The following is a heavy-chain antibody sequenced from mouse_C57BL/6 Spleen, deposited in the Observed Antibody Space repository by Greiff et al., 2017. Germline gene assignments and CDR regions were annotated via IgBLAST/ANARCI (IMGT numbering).Heavy chain of an antibody. V-gene: IGHV5-17*01. CDR1: GFTFSDYG. Sequence: EVKVVESGGGLVKPGGSLKLSCAASGFTFSDYGMHWVRQAPEKGLEWVAYISSGSSTIYYADTVKGRFTISRDNAKNTLFLQMTSLRSEDTAMYYCARQKGMVMDYWGQGTTLTVSS. CDR3: ARQKGMVMDY. J-gene: IGHJ2*01. D-gene: IGHD2-2*01. CDR2: ISSGSSTI.